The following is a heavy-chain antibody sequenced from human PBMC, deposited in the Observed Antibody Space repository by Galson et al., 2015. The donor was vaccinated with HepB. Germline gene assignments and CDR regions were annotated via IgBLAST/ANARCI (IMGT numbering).Heavy chain of an antibody. CDR1: GFTFSSYA. CDR2: ISSSSSTI. J-gene: IGHJ4*02. Sequence: SLRLSCAASGFTFSSYAMSWVRQAPGKGLEWVSYISSSSSTIYYADSVKGRFTISRDNAKNSLYLQMNSLRDEDTAVYYCARDIAYCGGDCYSTLDYWGQGTLVTVSS. D-gene: IGHD2-21*02. V-gene: IGHV3-48*02. CDR3: ARDIAYCGGDCYSTLDY.